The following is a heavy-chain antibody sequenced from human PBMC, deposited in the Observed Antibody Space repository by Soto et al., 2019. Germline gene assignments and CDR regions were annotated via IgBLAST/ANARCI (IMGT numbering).Heavy chain of an antibody. CDR1: GFAFTGHP. CDR2: ISDGGDLT. CDR3: ARRVIGSSRAFDI. V-gene: IGHV3-23*01. Sequence: PGGSLRLSCAASGFAFTGHPISWVRQAPEKGLEWVAGISDGGDLTYNADTVKGRFTISRENSRNTLYLQMNSLRAEDTAVYYCARRVIGSSRAFDIWGQGTMVTVSS. D-gene: IGHD3-10*01. J-gene: IGHJ3*02.